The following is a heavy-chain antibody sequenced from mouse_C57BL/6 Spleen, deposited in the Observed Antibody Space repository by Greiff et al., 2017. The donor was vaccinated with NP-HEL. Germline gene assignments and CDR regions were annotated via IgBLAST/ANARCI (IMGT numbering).Heavy chain of an antibody. CDR1: GFSLSTFGMG. Sequence: QVTLKECGPGILQPSQTLSLTCSFSGFSLSTFGMGVGWIRQPSGKGLEWLAHIWWDDDKYYNPALKSRLTLSKDTSKSQVFHMIANVDTADAATYYCARIGVGVYAMDYWGQRTSVTFSS. CDR2: IWWDDDK. D-gene: IGHD1-3*01. V-gene: IGHV8-8*01. CDR3: ARIGVGVYAMDY. J-gene: IGHJ4*01.